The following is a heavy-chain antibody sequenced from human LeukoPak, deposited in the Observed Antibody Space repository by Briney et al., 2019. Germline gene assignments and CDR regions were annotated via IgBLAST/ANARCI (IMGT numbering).Heavy chain of an antibody. D-gene: IGHD5-18*01. CDR2: IFYSGST. J-gene: IGHJ5*02. CDR3: ARENSYGIRGWWFDP. Sequence: SETLSLTCTVSSGSISTSNYYWGWVRQPPGKALEWIGNIFYSGSTYYSPSLKSRVTISLDTSRNQFSLKLSSVTAADTAVYYCARENSYGIRGWWFDPWGQGTLVTVSS. V-gene: IGHV4-39*07. CDR1: SGSISTSNYY.